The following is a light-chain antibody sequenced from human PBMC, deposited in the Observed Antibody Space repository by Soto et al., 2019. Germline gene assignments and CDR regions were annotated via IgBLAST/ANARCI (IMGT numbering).Light chain of an antibody. CDR1: QSISNY. Sequence: DFQMTQSPSSLSASVGDRVTITCRATQSISNYLNWYQQKPGKAPNLLIYAAFSLHSAVPSRFSGSGSGTDFTLTISSLQPEDFATYYCQQSYSTPRTFGQGTKVEIK. CDR2: AAF. J-gene: IGKJ1*01. CDR3: QQSYSTPRT. V-gene: IGKV1-39*01.